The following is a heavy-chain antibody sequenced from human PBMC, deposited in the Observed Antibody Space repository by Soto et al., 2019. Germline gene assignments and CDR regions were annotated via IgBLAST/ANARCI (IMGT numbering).Heavy chain of an antibody. CDR3: ATSTSSSLNSRYFHH. J-gene: IGHJ1*01. CDR2: VYYSGGT. D-gene: IGHD6-13*01. CDR1: GASVSSPDYF. Sequence: PSETLSLTCSVSGASVSSPDYFWSWIRQPPGKGLEWLGFVYYSGGTFYNPSLKSRIAISIDMSKNQFSLRLTSVTAADTAVYYCATSTSSSLNSRYFHHRGQGTLVTVSS. V-gene: IGHV4-30-4*01.